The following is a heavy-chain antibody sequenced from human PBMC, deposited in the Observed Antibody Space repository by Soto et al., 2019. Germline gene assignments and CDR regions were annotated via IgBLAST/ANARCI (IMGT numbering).Heavy chain of an antibody. CDR3: TTTDLGYCSSTSCYGRSRDELDLDDY. J-gene: IGHJ4*02. V-gene: IGHV3-73*01. CDR2: IRSKANSYAT. Sequence: GGSLRLSCAASGFTFSGSAMHWVRQASGKGLEWVGRIRSKANSYATAYAASVKGRFTISRDDSKNTAYLQMNSLKTEDTAVYYCTTTDLGYCSSTSCYGRSRDELDLDDYWGQGTLVTVSS. CDR1: GFTFSGSA. D-gene: IGHD2-2*01.